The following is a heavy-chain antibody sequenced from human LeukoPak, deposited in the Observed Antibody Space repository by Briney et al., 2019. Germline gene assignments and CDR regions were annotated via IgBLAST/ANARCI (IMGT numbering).Heavy chain of an antibody. CDR2: ISWDGGST. D-gene: IGHD4-17*01. Sequence: GGSLRLSCAASGFTFDDYAMHWVRQAPGKGLEWVSLISWDGGSTYYADSVKGRFTISRDNSKNSLYLQMNSLRAEDTALYYCAKDWGNDYGDDCYGMDVWGQGTTVTVSS. CDR1: GFTFDDYA. V-gene: IGHV3-43D*03. J-gene: IGHJ6*02. CDR3: AKDWGNDYGDDCYGMDV.